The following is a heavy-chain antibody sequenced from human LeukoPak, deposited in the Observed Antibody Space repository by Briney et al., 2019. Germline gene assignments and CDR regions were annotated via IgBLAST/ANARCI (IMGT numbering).Heavy chain of an antibody. V-gene: IGHV3-48*03. CDR2: ISSSGSTI. D-gene: IGHD2-15*01. Sequence: GGSLRLSCAASGFTFSSYEMNWVRQAPGKGLEWVSYISSSGSTIYYADSVKGRFTISRDNAKNSLYLQMNSLRAEDTAVYYCARDCSGGSCYVGYCYYMDVWGKGTTVTVSS. J-gene: IGHJ6*03. CDR1: GFTFSSYE. CDR3: ARDCSGGSCYVGYCYYMDV.